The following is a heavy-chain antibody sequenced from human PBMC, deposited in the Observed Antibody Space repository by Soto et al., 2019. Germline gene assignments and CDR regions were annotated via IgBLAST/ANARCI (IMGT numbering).Heavy chain of an antibody. CDR3: AGEANDGKGAPDS. J-gene: IGHJ4*02. V-gene: IGHV3-30*04. CDR1: GFAFSTCA. D-gene: IGHD1-1*01. Sequence: QEQLVESGGGVVQPGRSLRLSCEASGFAFSTCAMHWVRRAPGKGLEWVAVISSDGRSAFYGDSVKGRFTISRDNAKNTMYLQMSSLRAEDTALYYCAGEANDGKGAPDSWGQGTLVTVSS. CDR2: ISSDGRSA.